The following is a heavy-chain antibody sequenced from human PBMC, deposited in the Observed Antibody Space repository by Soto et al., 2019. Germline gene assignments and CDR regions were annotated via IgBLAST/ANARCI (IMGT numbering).Heavy chain of an antibody. CDR2: ISYDGSNK. V-gene: IGHV3-30-3*01. J-gene: IGHJ4*02. CDR3: ARGYSSSYYFDY. CDR1: GFTFSSYA. Sequence: QTGGSLRLSCAASGFTFSSYAMHWVRQAPGKGLEWVAVISYDGSNKYYADSVKGRFTISRDNSKNTLYLQMNSLRAEDTAVYYCARGYSSSYYFDYWGQGTLVTVSS. D-gene: IGHD6-6*01.